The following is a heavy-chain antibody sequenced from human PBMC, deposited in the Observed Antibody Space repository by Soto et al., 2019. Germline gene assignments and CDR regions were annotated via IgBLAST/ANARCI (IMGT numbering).Heavy chain of an antibody. D-gene: IGHD6-13*01. CDR2: IYYSGST. V-gene: IGHV4-59*01. J-gene: IGHJ4*02. Sequence: SETLSLTCTVSGGSISSYYWSWIRQPPGKGLEWIGYIYYSGSTNYNPSLKSRVTISVDTSKNQFSLKLSPVTAADTAVYYCARETSSSWRPYFDYWGQGTLVTVSS. CDR1: GGSISSYY. CDR3: ARETSSSWRPYFDY.